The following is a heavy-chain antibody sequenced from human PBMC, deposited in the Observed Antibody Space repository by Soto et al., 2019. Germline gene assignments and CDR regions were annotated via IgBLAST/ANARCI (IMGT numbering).Heavy chain of an antibody. V-gene: IGHV3-23*01. D-gene: IGHD3-22*01. Sequence: EVQLLESGGGLVQPGGSLRLSCAASGFTFSSYAMSWVRQAPGKGLEWVSAISGSGGSTYYADSVKGRFTISRDNSKNTLYLQMNSLRAEDTAVYYCAKDATPYDSSGYYYAQPFYFDYWGQGTLVTVSS. J-gene: IGHJ4*02. CDR1: GFTFSSYA. CDR2: ISGSGGST. CDR3: AKDATPYDSSGYYYAQPFYFDY.